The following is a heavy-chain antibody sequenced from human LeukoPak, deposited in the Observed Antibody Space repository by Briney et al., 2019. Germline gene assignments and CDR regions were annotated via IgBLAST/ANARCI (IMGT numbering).Heavy chain of an antibody. CDR3: AKELSAYYFFDS. CDR1: GFTFSSYD. J-gene: IGHJ4*02. Sequence: GGSLRLSCAASGFTFSSYDIHWVRQAPGKGLEWVAVISSDGGTKYYAASVKGRFTISRDNSKNTLYLQMNSLRAEDTAVYYCAKELSAYYFFDSWGQGTPVTVSS. V-gene: IGHV3-30*18. CDR2: ISSDGGTK. D-gene: IGHD1-26*01.